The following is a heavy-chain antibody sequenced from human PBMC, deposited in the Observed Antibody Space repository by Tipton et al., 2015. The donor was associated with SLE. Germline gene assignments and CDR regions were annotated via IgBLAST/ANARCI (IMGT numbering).Heavy chain of an antibody. CDR1: GGSFSGYY. J-gene: IGHJ4*02. CDR3: ARGRGASNFDY. Sequence: TLSLTCAVYGGSFSGYYWSWIRQPPGKGLEWIGQINHRGSTNYNPSLKSRVTISVDTSKNQFSLKLSSVTAADTAVYYCARGRGASNFDYWGQGTLVTVSS. CDR2: INHRGST. V-gene: IGHV4-34*01.